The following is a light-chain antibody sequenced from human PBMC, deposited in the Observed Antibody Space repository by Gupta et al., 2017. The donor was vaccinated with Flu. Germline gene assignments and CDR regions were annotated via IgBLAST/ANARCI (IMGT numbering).Light chain of an antibody. CDR1: SPNFGAGYD. Sequence: QSVLTQPHSVSGAPGQRLTIFCTGSSPNFGAGYDVHWYQQLPGTAPKLLIYGNNNRPSGVPDRFSGSKSGTSASLAITGLQAEDVADYYCQSYDISLSGWVFGGGTKLTVL. J-gene: IGLJ3*02. CDR2: GNN. CDR3: QSYDISLSGWV. V-gene: IGLV1-40*01.